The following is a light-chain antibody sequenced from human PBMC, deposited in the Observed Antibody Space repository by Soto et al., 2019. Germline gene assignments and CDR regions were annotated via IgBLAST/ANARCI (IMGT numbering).Light chain of an antibody. J-gene: IGKJ1*01. CDR1: QTISSW. Sequence: DIQMTQSPSTLSASVGDRVTITCRASQTISSWLAWYQQKPGKAHKLLIYKASTLQGGVPSRFSGSGSGTEFTLTISSLQPDDFATYYCQQYNSFLRTFGQGTKVEIK. CDR2: KAS. V-gene: IGKV1-5*03. CDR3: QQYNSFLRT.